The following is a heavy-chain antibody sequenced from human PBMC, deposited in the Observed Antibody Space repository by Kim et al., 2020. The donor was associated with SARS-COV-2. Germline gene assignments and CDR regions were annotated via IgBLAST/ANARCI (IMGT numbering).Heavy chain of an antibody. J-gene: IGHJ5*02. Sequence: ASVKVSCKISGDTLTELYINWVRQAPGKGLEWFGGFDPEVDEINDAQRLKGRVTRTEDTSTGTDYMELSRLRSEDTAVNYCAIIRAHYYVDGGTYFFEPGGQRTLVPLSS. CDR1: GDTLTELY. D-gene: IGHD2-15*01. CDR2: FDPEVDEI. V-gene: IGHV1-24*01. CDR3: AIIRAHYYVDGGTYFFEP.